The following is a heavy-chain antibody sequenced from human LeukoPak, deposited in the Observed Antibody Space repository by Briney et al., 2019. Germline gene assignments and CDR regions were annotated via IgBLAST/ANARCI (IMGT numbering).Heavy chain of an antibody. D-gene: IGHD3-10*01. CDR3: ARDGITVVRGVTVFDY. J-gene: IGHJ4*02. CDR1: GITFSGSG. CDR2: ISGSGGST. V-gene: IGHV3-23*01. Sequence: GGSLRLSCAASGITFSGSGMSWVRQAPGKWLEWVSGISGSGGSTYYADSVKGRFTISRDNSKNTLYLQMNSLRAEDTAVYYCARDGITVVRGVTVFDYWGQGTLVSVSS.